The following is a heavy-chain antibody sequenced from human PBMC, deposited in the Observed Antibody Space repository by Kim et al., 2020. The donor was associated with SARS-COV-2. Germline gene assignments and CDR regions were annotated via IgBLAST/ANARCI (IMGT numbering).Heavy chain of an antibody. V-gene: IGHV4-39*01. Sequence: SETLSLTCTVSGGSISSSSYYWGWIRQPPGKGLEWIGSIYYSGSTYYNPSLKSRVTISVDTSKNQFSLKLSSVTAADTAVYYCATTPRAFSGSYHNWYFDLWGRGTLVTVSS. J-gene: IGHJ2*01. D-gene: IGHD1-26*01. CDR3: ATTPRAFSGSYHNWYFDL. CDR2: IYYSGST. CDR1: GGSISSSSYY.